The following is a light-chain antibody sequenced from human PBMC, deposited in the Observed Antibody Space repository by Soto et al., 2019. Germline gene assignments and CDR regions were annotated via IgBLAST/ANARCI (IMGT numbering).Light chain of an antibody. CDR3: QQRSNWPRT. Sequence: EIVMTQYPAILSLSPGERATLSCRASQSVSIHLAWYQQKPGQAPRLLIYDTSTRATGIPARFSGSGSGTDFTLTISSLEPEDLAVYYCQQRSNWPRTFGQGTKVDIK. CDR1: QSVSIH. J-gene: IGKJ1*01. CDR2: DTS. V-gene: IGKV3-11*01.